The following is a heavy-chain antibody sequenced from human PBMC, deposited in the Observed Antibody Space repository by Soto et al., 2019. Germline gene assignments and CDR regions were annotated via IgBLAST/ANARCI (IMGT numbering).Heavy chain of an antibody. CDR2: IYTSWTT. D-gene: IGHD1-1*01. J-gene: IGHJ4*02. Sequence: SETLSLTCTVSGGSITVYYLNWIRQPAGQGMEWIGHIYTSWTTNYNPSFKSRVTMSLDTSQNQFPLWLTFVTAADTAVYYGARGAYYNWPFDYWGQGTLVTVSS. CDR3: ARGAYYNWPFDY. V-gene: IGHV4-4*07. CDR1: GGSITVYY.